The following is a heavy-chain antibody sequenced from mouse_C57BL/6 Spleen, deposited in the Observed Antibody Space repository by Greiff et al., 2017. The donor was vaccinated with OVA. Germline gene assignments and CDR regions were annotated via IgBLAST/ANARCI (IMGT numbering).Heavy chain of an antibody. Sequence: VQLKQSGPELVKPGASVKISCKASGYSFTGYYMNWVKQSPEKSLEWIGEINPSTGGTTYNQKFKAKATLTVDKSSSTAYMQLKSLTSEDSAVYYCARDDGYYARLDYWGQGTTLTVSS. CDR1: GYSFTGYY. CDR3: ARDDGYYARLDY. CDR2: INPSTGGT. V-gene: IGHV1-42*01. D-gene: IGHD2-3*01. J-gene: IGHJ2*01.